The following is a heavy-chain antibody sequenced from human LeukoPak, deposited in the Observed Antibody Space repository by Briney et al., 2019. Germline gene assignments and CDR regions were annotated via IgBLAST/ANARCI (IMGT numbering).Heavy chain of an antibody. V-gene: IGHV1-2*02. Sequence: ASVKVSCKVSGYTFTGYYMHWVRQAPGQGLEWMGWINPNSGGTNYAQKFQGRVTMTRDTSISTAYMELSRLRSDDTAVYYCARETLSGSWESNWFDPWGQGTLVTVSS. CDR2: INPNSGGT. CDR1: GYTFTGYY. CDR3: ARETLSGSWESNWFDP. D-gene: IGHD1-26*01. J-gene: IGHJ5*02.